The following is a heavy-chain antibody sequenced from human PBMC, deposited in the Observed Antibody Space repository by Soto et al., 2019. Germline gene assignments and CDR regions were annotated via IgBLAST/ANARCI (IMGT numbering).Heavy chain of an antibody. J-gene: IGHJ6*02. V-gene: IGHV1-2*04. CDR1: GYTFTGYY. CDR3: ARGGIVAVVAATRGYYYGMDV. D-gene: IGHD2-15*01. CDR2: INPNSGGT. Sequence: GASVKVSCKASGYTFTGYYMRWVRQAPGQGLEWMGWINPNSGGTNYAQKFQGWVTMTRDTSISTAYMELSRLRSDDTAVYYCARGGIVAVVAATRGYYYGMDVWGQGTTVTVSS.